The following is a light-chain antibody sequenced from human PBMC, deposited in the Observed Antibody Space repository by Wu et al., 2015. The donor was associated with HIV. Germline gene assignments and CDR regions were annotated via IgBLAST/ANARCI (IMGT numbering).Light chain of an antibody. CDR3: QQYNDWPLT. J-gene: IGKJ4*01. CDR1: QGINNK. Sequence: EIVMTQSPATLSASPGDSVTLSCRASQGINNKLAWFQQKPGQAPRLVIYSVSVRASDTPLRVRGAGSGTNFTLTISKMQSEDFATYYCQQYNDWPLTFGG. CDR2: SVS. V-gene: IGKV3-15*01.